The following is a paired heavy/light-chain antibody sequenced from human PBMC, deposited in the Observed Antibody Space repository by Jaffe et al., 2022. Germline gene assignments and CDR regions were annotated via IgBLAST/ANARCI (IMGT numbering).Heavy chain of an antibody. CDR3: VRSAVWRFDY. V-gene: IGHV3-74*01. CDR1: GFTLSSYW. J-gene: IGHJ4*02. CDR2: INMYGSDL. Sequence: EVQLVESGGGLVQPGGSLRLSCAASGFTLSSYWMHWVRQPPGKGLVWVSRINMYGSDLSYADSVKGRFTISRDNAKNMVYLQMNNVRDDDTAVYYCVRSAVWRFDYWGQGALVTVSS. D-gene: IGHD2-8*01.
Light chain of an antibody. Sequence: QSALTQPASVSGSPGQSITISCTGTSSDVGRYNYVSWYQQHPGKAPKLMIYEVTNRPSGVSDRFSGSKSGNTASLTISGLQAEDEADYYCNSFTTSNTWVFGGGTKLTVL. J-gene: IGLJ3*02. V-gene: IGLV2-14*01. CDR1: SSDVGRYNY. CDR2: EVT. CDR3: NSFTTSNTWV.